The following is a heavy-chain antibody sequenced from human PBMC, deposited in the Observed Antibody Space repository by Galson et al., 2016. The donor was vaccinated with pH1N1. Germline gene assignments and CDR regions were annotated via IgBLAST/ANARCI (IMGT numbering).Heavy chain of an antibody. Sequence: SVKVSCKVSEGTFTSSPITWVRHAPGQGLEWVGDIIPIFGTPTYALKFQGRVTLTADGSLHTAFMELSGLTSQDTAVYYCARTPTSVVTVYSPFDVWGQGTTVTVSS. CDR1: EGTFTSSP. J-gene: IGHJ6*02. CDR3: ARTPTSVVTVYSPFDV. CDR2: IIPIFGTP. D-gene: IGHD4-23*01. V-gene: IGHV1-69*13.